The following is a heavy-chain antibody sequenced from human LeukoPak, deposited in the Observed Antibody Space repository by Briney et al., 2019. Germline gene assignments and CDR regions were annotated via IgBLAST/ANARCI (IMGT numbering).Heavy chain of an antibody. J-gene: IGHJ4*02. D-gene: IGHD6-13*01. CDR1: GFTFTTYG. Sequence: PGGSLRLSCSASGFTFTTYGMNWVRQAPGKGLEWVSGIGGSGVRTYYADSVKGRFTISRDNSKNTLYLQMDSLRADDTAVYFCARDSIRQQLYYFDYWGQGTLVTVSS. CDR2: IGGSGVRT. CDR3: ARDSIRQQLYYFDY. V-gene: IGHV3-23*01.